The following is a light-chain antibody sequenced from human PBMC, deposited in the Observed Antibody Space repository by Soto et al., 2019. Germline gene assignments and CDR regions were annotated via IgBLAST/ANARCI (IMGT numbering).Light chain of an antibody. CDR2: DVS. J-gene: IGKJ4*01. V-gene: IGKV3-11*01. CDR3: QQRGNWPPVLT. CDR1: QTVSSY. Sequence: EIVLTQSPATLSLSPGERATLSCRASQTVSSYLAWYQQRPGQAPGLVMYDVSNRATGIPARFSGSGSGTDFTLTISGLEPEDFAVYYCQQRGNWPPVLTFGGGTKVEI.